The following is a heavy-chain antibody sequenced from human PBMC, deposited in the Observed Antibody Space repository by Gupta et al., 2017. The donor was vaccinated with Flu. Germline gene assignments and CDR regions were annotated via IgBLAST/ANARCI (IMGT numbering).Heavy chain of an antibody. CDR1: GYTFTIHD. D-gene: IGHD2-15*01. J-gene: IGHJ3*02. CDR2: MKPNSGKG. Sequence: QVPLVQSGAEVKKPGASVKVSCKASGYTFTIHDINWVRPATGQGLEWMGWMKPNSGKGSYVQKFQGRVNMTRNTSSNTVYMELSSLRFEDTAVYYWARADCSWDSCYSRNNAFDIWGQGTMVTVSS. CDR3: ARADCSWDSCYSRNNAFDI. V-gene: IGHV1-8*01.